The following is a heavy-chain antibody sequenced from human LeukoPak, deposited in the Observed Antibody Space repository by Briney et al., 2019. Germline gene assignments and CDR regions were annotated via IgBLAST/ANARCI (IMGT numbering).Heavy chain of an antibody. D-gene: IGHD1-14*01. CDR3: ARDREGTLDY. Sequence: GGSLRLSCTASGFTFRNYAMSWVRQAPGKGLEWVSVISGDGATTYYADSVKGRFTISRDNSKNTLYLQMNSLRAEDTAVYYCARDREGTLDYWGQGTLVTVSS. CDR1: GFTFRNYA. V-gene: IGHV3-23*01. J-gene: IGHJ4*02. CDR2: ISGDGATT.